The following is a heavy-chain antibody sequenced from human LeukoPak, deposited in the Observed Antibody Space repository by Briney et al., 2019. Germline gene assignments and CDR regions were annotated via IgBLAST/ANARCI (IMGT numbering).Heavy chain of an antibody. V-gene: IGHV1-2*02. D-gene: IGHD6-19*01. J-gene: IGHJ6*03. CDR2: INPNSGGT. CDR1: GYTFTGYY. Sequence: ASVKVSCKASGYTFTGYYMHWVRQAPGQGLEWMGWINPNSGGTNYAQKFQGRVTITADESTSTAYMELSSLRSEDTAVYYCARTDYSSGWYGDYYYYYYMDVWGKGTTVTISS. CDR3: ARTDYSSGWYGDYYYYYYMDV.